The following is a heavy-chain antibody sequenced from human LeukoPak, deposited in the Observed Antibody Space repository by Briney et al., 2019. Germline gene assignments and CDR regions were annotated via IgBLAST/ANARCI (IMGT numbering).Heavy chain of an antibody. CDR1: GYSFTSYW. V-gene: IGHV5-51*01. J-gene: IGHJ6*02. CDR2: IYPGDSDT. D-gene: IGHD2-2*01. CDR3: ARQRSVVVPAAMLSYYYGMDV. Sequence: GESLKIFCKGSGYSFTSYWIGWVRQMPGKGLEWMGIIYPGDSDTRYSPSFQGQVTISADKSISTAYLQWSSLKASDTAMYYCARQRSVVVPAAMLSYYYGMDVWGQGTTVTVSS.